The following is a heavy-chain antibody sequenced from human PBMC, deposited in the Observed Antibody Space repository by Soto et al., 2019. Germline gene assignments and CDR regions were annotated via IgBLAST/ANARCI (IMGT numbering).Heavy chain of an antibody. CDR2: ISGYNGNT. Sequence: QVQLVQSGAEVMTPGASVKVSCKASGYTFSNFGLSWVRQAPEQGLEWMGWISGYNGNTNSAERFQGRVTMTTDTSTSTAYMEVRSLTSDDTAVYYCARDKGYGFGWSSSSGMDVWGQGTTVTVA. CDR3: ARDKGYGFGWSSSSGMDV. CDR1: GYTFSNFG. D-gene: IGHD5-18*01. J-gene: IGHJ6*02. V-gene: IGHV1-18*01.